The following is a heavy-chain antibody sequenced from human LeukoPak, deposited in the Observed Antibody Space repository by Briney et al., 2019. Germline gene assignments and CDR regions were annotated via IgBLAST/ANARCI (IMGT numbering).Heavy chain of an antibody. CDR1: GYTFTGYY. J-gene: IGHJ4*02. CDR2: IDPNSGGT. V-gene: IGHV1-2*02. Sequence: ASVKVSCKTSGYTFTGYYMHWVRQAPGQGLEWMGWIDPNSGGTNYAQKFQGRVTMTRDTSISTAYMELSRLKSDDTAVYYCARDNYFDYWGQGTLVTVSS. CDR3: ARDNYFDY.